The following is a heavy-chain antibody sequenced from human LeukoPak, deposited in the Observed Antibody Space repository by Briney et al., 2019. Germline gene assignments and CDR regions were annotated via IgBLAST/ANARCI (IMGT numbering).Heavy chain of an antibody. V-gene: IGHV3-53*01. Sequence: PGGSLRLSCAASGFTVSSNYMSWVRQAPGKRLEWVSVIYSGGSTYYADSVKGRFTISRDKSNNTLYLQMNSLRAEDTAVYYCARTYYYDSSGYYPFDYWGQGTLVTVSS. CDR3: ARTYYYDSSGYYPFDY. CDR1: GFTVSSNY. D-gene: IGHD3-22*01. CDR2: IYSGGST. J-gene: IGHJ4*02.